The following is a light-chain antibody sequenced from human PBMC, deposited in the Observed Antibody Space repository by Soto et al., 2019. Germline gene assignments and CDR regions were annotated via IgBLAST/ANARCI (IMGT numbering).Light chain of an antibody. J-gene: IGLJ1*01. CDR1: SSDVGTYNF. V-gene: IGLV2-11*01. Sequence: QYALPQPRSVSGSPGQSVTISCTGTSSDVGTYNFVSWYQQHPGKAPKFMIYDVTKRPSGVPDRFSGSKSGNTASLTISGRHAEDEADYYCCSYVGSYTSYVFGTGTKVTVL. CDR3: CSYVGSYTSYV. CDR2: DVT.